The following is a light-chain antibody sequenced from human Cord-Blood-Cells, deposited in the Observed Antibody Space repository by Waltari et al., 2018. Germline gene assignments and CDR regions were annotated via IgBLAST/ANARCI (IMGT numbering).Light chain of an antibody. Sequence: DIEITPPPSSLSASVGAKATLTCRASQSISSYLNWYQAKPGTAPKLLIYAASSLQIGVPSRFSGSGSGTDFTLTSSSLQPEDFATYYCQQSYSTPRTFGQGTKVEIK. CDR2: AAS. J-gene: IGKJ1*01. CDR3: QQSYSTPRT. CDR1: QSISSY. V-gene: IGKV1-39*01.